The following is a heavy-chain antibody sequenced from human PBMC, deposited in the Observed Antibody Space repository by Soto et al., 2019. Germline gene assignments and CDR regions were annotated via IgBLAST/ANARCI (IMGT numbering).Heavy chain of an antibody. Sequence: EVRLLESGGDLVQPGGSLRLSSAASGLIFSSYAMSWVRQAPGKGLEWVSAISGSGATTYYADSVNGRFTISGYNSMNTLYLQMIGQCADDTAVYYCAKDMRGDYANGVDPLGQGALVAVYS. CDR2: ISGSGATT. D-gene: IGHD4-17*01. CDR3: AKDMRGDYANGVDP. V-gene: IGHV3-23*01. CDR1: GLIFSSYA. J-gene: IGHJ5*02.